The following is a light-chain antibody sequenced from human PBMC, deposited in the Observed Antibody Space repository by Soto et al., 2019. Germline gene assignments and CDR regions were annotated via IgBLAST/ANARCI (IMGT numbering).Light chain of an antibody. CDR1: QSVSSN. J-gene: IGKJ1*01. CDR3: QQYNNWTQT. Sequence: EIVITQSPATRSVSPGERATLSCRASQSVSSNLAWYQQKPGQAPRILIYGASTRETGIPAMFSGSGAGTEFTLTISSLQSEDVAVYYCQQYNNWTQTFGQGTKVDIK. V-gene: IGKV3-15*01. CDR2: GAS.